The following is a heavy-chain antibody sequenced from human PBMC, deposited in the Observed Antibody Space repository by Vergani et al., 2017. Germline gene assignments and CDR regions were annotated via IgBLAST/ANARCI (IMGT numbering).Heavy chain of an antibody. V-gene: IGHV4-34*01. CDR3: ARGSVATITADY. CDR2: INHSGIT. CDR1: GGSFSGYY. J-gene: IGHJ4*02. D-gene: IGHD5-12*01. Sequence: QVQLQQWGAGLLKPSETLSLTCAVYGGSFSGYYWSWIRQPPGKGLEWIGEINHSGITNYNPSLKSRVTISVDTSKNQFSLKLSSVTAADAAVYYCARGSVATITADYWGQGTLVTVSS.